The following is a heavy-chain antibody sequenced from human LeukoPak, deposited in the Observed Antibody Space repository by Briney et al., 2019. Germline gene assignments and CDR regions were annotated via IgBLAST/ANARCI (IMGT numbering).Heavy chain of an antibody. J-gene: IGHJ6*02. CDR2: ISYDGSNK. CDR1: GFTFSSYA. Sequence: GGSLRLSCAASGFTFSSYAMHWVRQAPGKGLEWVAVISYDGSNKYYADSVKGRFTISRDNSKNTLYLQMNSLRAEDTAVYYCARGYCSGGSCWDYYYYGMDVWGQGTTVTVS. V-gene: IGHV3-30*04. D-gene: IGHD2-15*01. CDR3: ARGYCSGGSCWDYYYYGMDV.